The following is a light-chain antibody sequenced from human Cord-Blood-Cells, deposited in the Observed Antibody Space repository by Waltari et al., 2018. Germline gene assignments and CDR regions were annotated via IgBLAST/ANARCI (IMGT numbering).Light chain of an antibody. CDR3: SSYTSSSTVV. J-gene: IGLJ2*01. CDR1: STDVGGYNY. Sequence: QSALTQPASVSGSPGQSLTLSCTATSTDVGGYNYLAWYQQHPGKAPKLMIYDVSNRPSGVSNRFSGSKSGNTASLTIYGLQAEDEADYYCSSYTSSSTVVFGGGTKLTVL. CDR2: DVS. V-gene: IGLV2-14*01.